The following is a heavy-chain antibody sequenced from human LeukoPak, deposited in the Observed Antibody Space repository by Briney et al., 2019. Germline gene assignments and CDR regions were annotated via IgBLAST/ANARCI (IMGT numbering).Heavy chain of an antibody. CDR2: ISSSSSYI. Sequence: GGSLRLSCAASRFTFSSYSMNWVRQAPGKGLEWVSSISSSSSYIYYADSVKGRFTISRDNAKNSLYLQMNSLRAEDTAVYYCAKQAGRYHYYGMDVWGQGTTVIVSS. CDR3: AKQAGRYHYYGMDV. V-gene: IGHV3-21*01. J-gene: IGHJ6*02. D-gene: IGHD6-19*01. CDR1: RFTFSSYS.